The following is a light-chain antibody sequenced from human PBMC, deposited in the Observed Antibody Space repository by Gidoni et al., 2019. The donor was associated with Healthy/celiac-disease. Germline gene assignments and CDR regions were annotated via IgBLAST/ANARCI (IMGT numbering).Light chain of an antibody. Sequence: EIVLTQSPATLSLSPGERATLPCRASQSVSSYLAWYQQKPGQAPRLLIYDASNRATGIPARFSGSGSGTDFTLTISSLEPEDFAVYYCQQRSNWPITCGQGTRLEIK. J-gene: IGKJ5*01. CDR1: QSVSSY. CDR3: QQRSNWPIT. V-gene: IGKV3-11*01. CDR2: DAS.